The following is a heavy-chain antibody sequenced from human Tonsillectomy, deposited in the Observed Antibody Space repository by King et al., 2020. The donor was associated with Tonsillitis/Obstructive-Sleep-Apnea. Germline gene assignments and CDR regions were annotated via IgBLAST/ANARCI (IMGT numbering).Heavy chain of an antibody. CDR1: GYTFTTYG. D-gene: IGHD1-26*01. CDR3: ATSESYQLNTRNNWFDP. V-gene: IGHV1-18*01. J-gene: IGHJ5*02. CDR2: ISAYNGNT. Sequence: QLVQSGAEVKKPGASVKVSCKASGYTFTTYGICWVRQAPGQGLEWMGWISAYNGNTKYAQKYQGRVTMTTDTSTSTAYMELRSLRSDDTAVYYCATSESYQLNTRNNWFDPWGPGTLVTVSS.